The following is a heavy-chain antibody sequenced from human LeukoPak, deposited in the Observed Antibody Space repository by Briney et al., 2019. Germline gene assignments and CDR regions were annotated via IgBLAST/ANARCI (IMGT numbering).Heavy chain of an antibody. CDR2: IKSDGSIT. CDR1: GFTFSYYW. Sequence: GGSLRLSCAASGFTFSYYWMHWVRQAPGKGLVWVSRIKSDGSITEYADSVKGRFTISRDNAKNTLYLQMNSLRAEDTAVYYCARDLSCSGIDYWGQGTLVTVSS. D-gene: IGHD1-26*01. CDR3: ARDLSCSGIDY. J-gene: IGHJ4*02. V-gene: IGHV3-74*01.